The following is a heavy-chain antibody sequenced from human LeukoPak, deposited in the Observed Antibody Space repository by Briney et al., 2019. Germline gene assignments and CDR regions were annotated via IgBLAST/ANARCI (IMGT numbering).Heavy chain of an antibody. J-gene: IGHJ4*02. V-gene: IGHV1-69*13. Sequence: SVKVSCKASGGTLSSYAISWVRQAPGQGLEWMGGIIPIFGTANYAQKFQGRVTITADESTSTAYMELSSLRSEDTAVYYCARVTGGYSYGPLDYWGQGTLVTVSS. CDR3: ARVTGGYSYGPLDY. CDR2: IIPIFGTA. D-gene: IGHD5-18*01. CDR1: GGTLSSYA.